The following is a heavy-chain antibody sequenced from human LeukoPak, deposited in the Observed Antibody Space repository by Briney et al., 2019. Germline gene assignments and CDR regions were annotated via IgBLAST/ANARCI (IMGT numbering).Heavy chain of an antibody. D-gene: IGHD3-16*01. J-gene: IGHJ4*02. CDR1: GGSISSYY. Sequence: SETLSLTCTVSGGSISSYYWSWIRQPPGKGLEWIGSIYHSGSTYYNPSLKSRVTISVDTSKNQFSLKLSSVTAADTAVYYCARGPPLGDWPYYWGQGTLVTVSS. CDR3: ARGPPLGDWPYY. CDR2: IYHSGST. V-gene: IGHV4-38-2*02.